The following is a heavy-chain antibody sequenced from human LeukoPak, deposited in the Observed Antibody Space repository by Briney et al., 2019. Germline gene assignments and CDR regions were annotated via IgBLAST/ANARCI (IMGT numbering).Heavy chain of an antibody. J-gene: IGHJ4*02. D-gene: IGHD4-23*01. CDR3: ARHQGGNSGVDY. CDR2: INHSGST. CDR1: GGSFSDYY. V-gene: IGHV4-34*01. Sequence: SETLSLTCAVYGGSFSDYYWSWIRQPPGKGLEWIGEINHSGSTNYNPSLKSRVTISVDTSKNQFSLKLSSVTAADTAVYYCARHQGGNSGVDYWGQGTLVFVSS.